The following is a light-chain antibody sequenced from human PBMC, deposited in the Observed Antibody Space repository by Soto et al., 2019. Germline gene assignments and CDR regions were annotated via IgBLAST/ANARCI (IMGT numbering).Light chain of an antibody. J-gene: IGLJ2*01. V-gene: IGLV2-14*01. Sequence: QSVLTQPASVSGSPGQSVTISCTGTGSDVGHYNYVSWYQQYPGKAPKLIIYEVTTRPSGVSNRFSGSKSGNTASLTISGLQAEDEADYYCTSYTTINTLVVFGGGTKLTVL. CDR2: EVT. CDR3: TSYTTINTLVV. CDR1: GSDVGHYNY.